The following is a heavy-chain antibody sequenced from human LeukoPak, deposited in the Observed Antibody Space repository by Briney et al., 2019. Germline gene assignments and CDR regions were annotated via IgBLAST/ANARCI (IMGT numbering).Heavy chain of an antibody. V-gene: IGHV5-51*01. CDR2: IYPGDSDT. J-gene: IGHJ4*02. CDR1: GYSFTSYW. D-gene: IGHD3-9*01. CDR3: ARGNHYDILTGSPGNY. Sequence: PGESLKISCKGSGYSFTSYWIGWVRQMPGKGLEWMGIIYPGDSDTRYSPSFQGQVTISADKSISTAYLQWSSLKASDTAMYYCARGNHYDILTGSPGNYWGQGTLVTVSS.